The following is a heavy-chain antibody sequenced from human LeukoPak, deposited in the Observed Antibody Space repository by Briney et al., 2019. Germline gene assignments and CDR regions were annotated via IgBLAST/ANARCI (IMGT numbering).Heavy chain of an antibody. CDR3: ARYIAARLGQDAFDI. CDR1: GGSISSGSYY. Sequence: SETLSLTCTVSGGSISSGSYYWSWIRQPAGKGLEWIGRIYTSGSTNYNPSLKSRVTISVDKSKNQFSLKLSSVTAADTAVYYCARYIAARLGQDAFDIWGQGTMVTVSS. D-gene: IGHD6-6*01. V-gene: IGHV4-61*02. CDR2: IYTSGST. J-gene: IGHJ3*02.